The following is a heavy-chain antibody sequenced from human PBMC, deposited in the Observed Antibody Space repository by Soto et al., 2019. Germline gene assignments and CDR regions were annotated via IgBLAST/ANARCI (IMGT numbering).Heavy chain of an antibody. V-gene: IGHV4-61*01. J-gene: IGHJ5*02. D-gene: IGHD6-13*01. Sequence: PSETLSLTCTVSGGSVSSGSYYWSWIRQPPGKGLEWIGYIYYSGSTNYNPSLKSRVTISVDTSKNQFSLKLSSVTAADTAVYYCARGPPLAAAARGSWIDPWGQGTLVTVSS. CDR3: ARGPPLAAAARGSWIDP. CDR2: IYYSGST. CDR1: GGSVSSGSYY.